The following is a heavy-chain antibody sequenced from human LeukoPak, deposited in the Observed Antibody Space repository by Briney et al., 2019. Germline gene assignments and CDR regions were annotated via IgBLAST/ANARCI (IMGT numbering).Heavy chain of an antibody. Sequence: GGSLRLSCAASGFRFTSYPMNWVRQAPGKGLEWVSSISASSSFINYADSAKGRFTISRDNAKNSLYLQMNSLRVEDTAVYYCAGGYCSGGSCYGDVNYYYYYYMDVWGKGTTVTVSS. CDR2: ISASSSFI. CDR3: AGGYCSGGSCYGDVNYYYYYYMDV. J-gene: IGHJ6*03. CDR1: GFRFTSYP. D-gene: IGHD2-15*01. V-gene: IGHV3-21*01.